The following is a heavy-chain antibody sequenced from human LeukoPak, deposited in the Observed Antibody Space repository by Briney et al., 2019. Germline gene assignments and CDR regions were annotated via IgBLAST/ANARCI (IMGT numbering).Heavy chain of an antibody. CDR3: AKVYRSGWSYFDS. CDR1: GFTFSTYA. V-gene: IGHV3-23*01. Sequence: PGGSLTLSCAASGFTFSTYAMTWVRQALGKGLEWVSGFTGRDNNIDYVDSVKGRFTISRDNSKNTLYLQMTSLRAEGTAVYYCAKVYRSGWSYFDSWGQGAAVTVSS. CDR2: FTGRDNNI. J-gene: IGHJ4*02. D-gene: IGHD6-19*01.